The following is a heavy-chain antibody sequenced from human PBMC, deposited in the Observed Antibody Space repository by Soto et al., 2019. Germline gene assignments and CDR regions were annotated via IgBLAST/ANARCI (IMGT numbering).Heavy chain of an antibody. CDR1: GGTFRTHA. CDR2: IIPISGTT. CDR3: ARGYCSGGNCYSGMDV. J-gene: IGHJ6*02. Sequence: SVEVSCKASGGTFRTHAIIWVRQAPGHGLEWMGGIIPISGTTYYTQKFQGRVTMTADEATSTAFMELRTLKSDDTAVFSCARGYCSGGNCYSGMDVLGQGNMVTVYS. D-gene: IGHD2-15*01. V-gene: IGHV1-69*13.